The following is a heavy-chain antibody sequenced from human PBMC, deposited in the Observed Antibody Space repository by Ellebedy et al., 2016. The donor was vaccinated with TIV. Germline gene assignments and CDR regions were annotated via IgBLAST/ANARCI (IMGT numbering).Heavy chain of an antibody. J-gene: IGHJ4*01. CDR3: ARLLGAAGTSDY. CDR1: GYSFTSYW. V-gene: IGHV5-51*01. Sequence: ASVKVSCKGSGYSFTSYWIGWVRQMPGKGLEWMGIIYPGDSDTRYSPSFQGQVTISADKSISTAYLQWSSLKASDTAMYYCARLLGAAGTSDYWGQGTLVTVSS. D-gene: IGHD6-13*01. CDR2: IYPGDSDT.